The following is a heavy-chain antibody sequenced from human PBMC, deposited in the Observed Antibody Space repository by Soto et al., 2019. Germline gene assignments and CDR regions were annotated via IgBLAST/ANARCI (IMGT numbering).Heavy chain of an antibody. CDR2: IIPVFDKA. CDR3: ARLRRDWGDAFDL. J-gene: IGHJ3*01. V-gene: IGHV1-69*01. CDR1: GGSFGSSA. Sequence: QVQLVQSGADVKKPGSSVKVSCKTSGGSFGSSAISWVRQAPAQGLEWMGEIIPVFDKAKYAQNFQDRLTITADESTGTVFRQLSSLRSDDTAGYFCARLRRDWGDAFDLWGQGTFVTVSS. D-gene: IGHD3-16*01.